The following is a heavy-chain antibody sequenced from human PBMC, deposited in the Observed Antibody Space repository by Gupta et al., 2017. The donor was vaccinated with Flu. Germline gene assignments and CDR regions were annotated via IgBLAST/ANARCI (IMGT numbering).Heavy chain of an antibody. J-gene: IGHJ6*02. Sequence: EQLVESGGGVVQPGRSLRLSRAASGFTFSSYGMNWVRQAPGKGLEWVEVIWHDGSNTYYADSVKGRFTIARDNSKDTLSLQMKSLRAEDTAVYFCARDFARDGLDVWGQGTTVIVSS. CDR1: GFTFSSYG. V-gene: IGHV3-33*01. CDR2: IWHDGSNT. CDR3: ARDFARDGLDV.